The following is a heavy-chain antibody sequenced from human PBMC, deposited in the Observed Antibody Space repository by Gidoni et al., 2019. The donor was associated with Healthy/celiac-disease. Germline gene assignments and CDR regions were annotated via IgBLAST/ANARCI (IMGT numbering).Heavy chain of an antibody. CDR3: ARLLYYYDSGKTTPLIFDY. V-gene: IGHV5-51*01. J-gene: IGHJ4*02. CDR2: IYPGDSDT. D-gene: IGHD3-22*01. Sequence: EVQLVQSGAEVKKPGASLKISCKGSGYSFTSYWIGWVRQMPGKGLEWMGIIYPGDSDTRYSPSFQGQVTISADKSISTAYLQWSSLKASDTAMYYCARLLYYYDSGKTTPLIFDYWGQGTLVTVSS. CDR1: GYSFTSYW.